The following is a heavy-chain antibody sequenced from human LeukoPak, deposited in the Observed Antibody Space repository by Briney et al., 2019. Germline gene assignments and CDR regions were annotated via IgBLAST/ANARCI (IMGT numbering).Heavy chain of an antibody. CDR2: INPNSGGT. Sequence: GASVKVSCKASGYTFTGYYMHWVRQAPGQGLEWMGWINPNSGGTNYAQKFQGRVTMTRDTSISTAYMELSRLRSDDTAVYYCARETLPRRPYGDSYFDYWGQGTLVTVSS. J-gene: IGHJ4*02. V-gene: IGHV1-2*02. CDR3: ARETLPRRPYGDSYFDY. CDR1: GYTFTGYY. D-gene: IGHD4-17*01.